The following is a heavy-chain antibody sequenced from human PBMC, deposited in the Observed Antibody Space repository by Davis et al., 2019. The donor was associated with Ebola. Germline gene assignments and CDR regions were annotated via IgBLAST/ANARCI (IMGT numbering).Heavy chain of an antibody. CDR3: ARGGPAIVVVPAAILPDY. V-gene: IGHV1-69*13. J-gene: IGHJ4*02. CDR2: IIPIFGTA. CDR1: GGTFSSYA. D-gene: IGHD2-2*02. Sequence: SVKVSCKASGGTFSSYAISWVRQAPGQGLEWMGGIIPIFGTANYAHKLQGRVTITADESTSTAYMELSSLRSEDTAVYYCARGGPAIVVVPAAILPDYWGQGTLVTVSS.